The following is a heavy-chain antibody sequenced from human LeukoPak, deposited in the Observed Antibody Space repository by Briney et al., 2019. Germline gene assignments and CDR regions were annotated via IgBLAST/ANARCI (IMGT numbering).Heavy chain of an antibody. CDR2: ISYDGSNK. V-gene: IGHV3-30-3*01. Sequence: GGSLRLSCAASGFTFSSYAMHWVRQAPGKGLEWVAVISYDGSNKYYADSVKGRFTISRDNSKNTLYLQMNSLRAEDTAVYYCARTYYPHDAFDIWGQGTMVTVSS. CDR1: GFTFSSYA. D-gene: IGHD3-22*01. J-gene: IGHJ3*02. CDR3: ARTYYPHDAFDI.